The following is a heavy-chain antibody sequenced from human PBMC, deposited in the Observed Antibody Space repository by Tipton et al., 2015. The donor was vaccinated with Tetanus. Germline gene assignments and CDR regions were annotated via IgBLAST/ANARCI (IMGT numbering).Heavy chain of an antibody. CDR1: GFTFSSYA. D-gene: IGHD6-19*01. Sequence: SLRLSCAASGFTFSSYAMSWVRQAPGKGLEWVSAISSSGSTIYYADSVKGRFTISRDNAKNSLYLQMNSLRAEDTAVYYCARDPQSHRIAVAGPPYYRYYGMDVWGQGTTVTVSS. CDR3: ARDPQSHRIAVAGPPYYRYYGMDV. J-gene: IGHJ6*02. CDR2: ISSSGSTI. V-gene: IGHV3-11*01.